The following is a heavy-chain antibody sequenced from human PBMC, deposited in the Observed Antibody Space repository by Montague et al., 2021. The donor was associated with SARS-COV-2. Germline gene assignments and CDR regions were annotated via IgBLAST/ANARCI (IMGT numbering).Heavy chain of an antibody. CDR2: IVNNGRKS. CDR1: GFTFSSYA. Sequence: SLSLSWAASGFTFSSYAMSWVRQAPGKGLEWVSGIVNNGRKSFYADSVKGRFVISRDNSDKMVYLQLNSLRAEDTAIYYCAKETAAIGNPLFDSWGQGTLITVSS. J-gene: IGHJ4*02. D-gene: IGHD4-23*01. V-gene: IGHV3-23*01. CDR3: AKETAAIGNPLFDS.